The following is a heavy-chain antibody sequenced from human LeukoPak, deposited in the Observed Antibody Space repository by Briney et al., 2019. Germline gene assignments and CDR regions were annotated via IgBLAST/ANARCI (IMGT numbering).Heavy chain of an antibody. CDR2: INHSGST. Sequence: PSETLSLTCAVYGGSFIGFHWNWIRQPPGKGLEWIGDINHSGSTNYNPSLTSRVTISVDPSKNQFSLKLSSVTAADTAVYYCARQPRRIAVAGTGAFDYWGQGTLVTVSS. CDR1: GGSFIGFH. J-gene: IGHJ4*02. V-gene: IGHV4-34*01. D-gene: IGHD6-19*01. CDR3: ARQPRRIAVAGTGAFDY.